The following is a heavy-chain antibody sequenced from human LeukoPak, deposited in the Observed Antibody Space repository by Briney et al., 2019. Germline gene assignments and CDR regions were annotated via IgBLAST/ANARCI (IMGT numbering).Heavy chain of an antibody. CDR2: IYYSGST. D-gene: IGHD4-23*01. V-gene: IGHV4-39*01. CDR1: GGSISSSSYY. Sequence: PSETLSLTCTVSGGSISSSSYYWGWIRQPPGKGPEWIGSIYYSGSTYYNPSLKSRVTISVDTSKNQFSLKLSSVTAADTAVYYCARLWGLRWSLYYFDYWGQGTLVTVSS. J-gene: IGHJ4*02. CDR3: ARLWGLRWSLYYFDY.